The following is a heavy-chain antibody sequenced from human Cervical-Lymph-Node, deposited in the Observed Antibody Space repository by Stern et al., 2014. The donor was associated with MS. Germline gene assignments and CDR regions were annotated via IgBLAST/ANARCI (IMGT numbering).Heavy chain of an antibody. Sequence: MQLVESGGGLVRPGGSLRLSCAASEFTFSDYYMYWFRQAPGQGLEWVSYISSSGDTIYYADSVKGRFTISRDNAKNSLYLQMNSLRAEDTAVYYCARDPMYYYDSSGTWGQGTLVTVSS. CDR3: ARDPMYYYDSSGT. D-gene: IGHD3-22*01. CDR2: ISSSGDTI. J-gene: IGHJ4*02. V-gene: IGHV3-11*01. CDR1: EFTFSDYY.